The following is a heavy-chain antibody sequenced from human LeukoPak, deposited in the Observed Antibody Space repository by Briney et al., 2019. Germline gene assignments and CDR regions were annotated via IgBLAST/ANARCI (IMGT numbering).Heavy chain of an antibody. D-gene: IGHD6-19*01. CDR2: INTNTGNP. CDR3: ARAKQWLVPVYYYYYGMDV. CDR1: GYTFTSYA. J-gene: IGHJ6*02. V-gene: IGHV7-4-1*02. Sequence: ASVKVSCKASGYTFTSYAMNWVRQAPGQGLEWMGWINTNTGNPTYAQGFTGRFVFSLDTSVSTAYLQISSLKAEDTAVYYCARAKQWLVPVYYYYYGMDVWGQGTTVTVSS.